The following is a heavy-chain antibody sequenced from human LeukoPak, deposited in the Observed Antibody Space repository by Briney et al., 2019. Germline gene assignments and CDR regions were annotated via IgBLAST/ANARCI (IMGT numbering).Heavy chain of an antibody. J-gene: IGHJ5*02. D-gene: IGHD2-2*01. CDR3: ARAPYCSSTSCYPSWFDP. CDR1: GGSIISGTYS. V-gene: IGHV4-30-2*01. Sequence: PSQTLSLTCAVSGGSIISGTYSWSWLRQPPGKGLEWIGYICHSGSTYYNPSLKSRVTISVDESKNQFSLKLSSVTAADTAVYYCARAPYCSSTSCYPSWFDPWGQGTLVTVSS. CDR2: ICHSGST.